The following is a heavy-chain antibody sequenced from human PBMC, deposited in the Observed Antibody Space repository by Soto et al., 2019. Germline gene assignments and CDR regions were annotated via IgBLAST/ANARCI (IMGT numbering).Heavy chain of an antibody. J-gene: IGHJ3*02. V-gene: IGHV3-23*01. CDR1: GFTFSSYA. CDR2: ISGSGGST. CDR3: AKDRAYGDYELDAFDI. Sequence: PGGSLRLACAASGFTFSSYAMSWVRQAPGKGLEWVSAISGSGGSTYYADSVKGRFTISRDNSKNTLYLQMNSLRAEDTAVYYCAKDRAYGDYELDAFDIWGQGTMVTVSS. D-gene: IGHD4-17*01.